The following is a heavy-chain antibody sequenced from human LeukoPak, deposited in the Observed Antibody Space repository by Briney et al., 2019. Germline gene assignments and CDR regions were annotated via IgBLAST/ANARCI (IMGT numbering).Heavy chain of an antibody. CDR3: AKTRTQQWLLIELFDY. J-gene: IGHJ4*02. CDR2: ISYDGSNK. D-gene: IGHD6-19*01. CDR1: GFTFSSYA. Sequence: GGSLRLSCAASGFTFSSYAMHWVRQAPGKGLEWVAVISYDGSNKYYADSVKGRFTISRDNSKNTLYLQMNSLRAEDTAVYYCAKTRTQQWLLIELFDYWGQGTLVTVSS. V-gene: IGHV3-30*18.